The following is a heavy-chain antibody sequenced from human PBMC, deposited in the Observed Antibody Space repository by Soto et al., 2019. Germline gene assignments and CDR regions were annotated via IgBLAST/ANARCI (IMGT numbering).Heavy chain of an antibody. Sequence: GQAVNLSGKASGYFFPMHSRACVRQMPGKGLEWMGIIYPDDSDTRYSPSFQGQVTISADKSITTAFLQWSSLEASDTGMYYCARHQGEQSAFDIWGQGTMVT. CDR3: ARHQGEQSAFDI. V-gene: IGHV5-51*01. CDR2: IYPDDSDT. D-gene: IGHD3-16*01. CDR1: GYFFPMHS. J-gene: IGHJ3*02.